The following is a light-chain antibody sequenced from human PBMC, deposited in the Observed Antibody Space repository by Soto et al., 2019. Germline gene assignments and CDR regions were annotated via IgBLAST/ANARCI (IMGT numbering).Light chain of an antibody. Sequence: QSVLTQPASVSGSPGQSITISCTGTNSDVGTYDLVSWYQLHPGKAPKLMIYEVTKRPSVFSNRFSGSKSGNTASLTISGLQAEDEAEYYCCSYAGSRTYVFGSGTKVTVL. V-gene: IGLV2-23*02. J-gene: IGLJ1*01. CDR1: NSDVGTYDL. CDR2: EVT. CDR3: CSYAGSRTYV.